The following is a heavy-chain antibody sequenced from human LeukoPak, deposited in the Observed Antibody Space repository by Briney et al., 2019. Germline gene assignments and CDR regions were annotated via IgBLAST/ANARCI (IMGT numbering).Heavy chain of an antibody. Sequence: GESLKISCKGSGYSFTSYWIGWVRQMPGKGLAWMGIIYPGDSDTRYSPSFQGQVTISADKSISTAYLQWSSLKASDTAMYYCARMSSGWYSLPRYFQHWGQGTLVTVSS. CDR3: ARMSSGWYSLPRYFQH. J-gene: IGHJ1*01. CDR1: GYSFTSYW. V-gene: IGHV5-51*01. D-gene: IGHD6-19*01. CDR2: IYPGDSDT.